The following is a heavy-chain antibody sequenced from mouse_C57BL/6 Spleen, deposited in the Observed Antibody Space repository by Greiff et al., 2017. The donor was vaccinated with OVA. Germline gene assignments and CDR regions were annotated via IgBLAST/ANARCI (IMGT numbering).Heavy chain of an antibody. CDR1: GYTFTSYW. J-gene: IGHJ4*01. V-gene: IGHV1-50*01. Sequence: QVQLKQPGAELVKPGASVKLSCKASGYTFTSYWMQWVKQRPGQGLEWIGEIDPSDSYTNYNQKFKGKATLTVDTSSSTAYMQLSSLTSEDSAVYYCARVTTEGAMDYWGQGTSVTVSS. CDR3: ARVTTEGAMDY. CDR2: IDPSDSYT. D-gene: IGHD2-13*01.